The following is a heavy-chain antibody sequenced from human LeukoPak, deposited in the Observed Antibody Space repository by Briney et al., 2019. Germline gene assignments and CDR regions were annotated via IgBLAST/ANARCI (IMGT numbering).Heavy chain of an antibody. CDR1: GGSFSGCY. J-gene: IGHJ4*02. CDR3: AREDASSWDY. D-gene: IGHD6-13*01. V-gene: IGHV3-21*01. Sequence: ETLSLTCAVYGGSFSGCYWSWIRQPPGKGLEWVSSISSSGSYIYYADSLKGRFTISRDNAKNSLYLQMNSLRAEDTAVYYCAREDASSWDYWGQGILVTVSS. CDR2: ISSSGSYI.